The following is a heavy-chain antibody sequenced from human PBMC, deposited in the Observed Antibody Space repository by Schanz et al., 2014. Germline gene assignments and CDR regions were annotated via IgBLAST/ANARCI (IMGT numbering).Heavy chain of an antibody. J-gene: IGHJ4*02. CDR1: GGTFSTYP. V-gene: IGHV1-69*04. CDR3: ARDFSAYVGNYFDY. D-gene: IGHD5-12*01. CDR2: IIPILGIA. Sequence: QVQLVQSGAEVKKPGSSVKVSCKASGGTFSTYPINWLRQAPGQGLEWMGRIIPILGIANYAQNFQGRVTITADKSTSTAYMELTSLRFDDTAVYYCARDFSAYVGNYFDYWGQGTLVTVSS.